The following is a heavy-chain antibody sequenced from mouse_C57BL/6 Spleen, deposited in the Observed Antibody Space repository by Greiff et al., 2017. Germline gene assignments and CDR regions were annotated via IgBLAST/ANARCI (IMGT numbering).Heavy chain of an antibody. Sequence: QVQLQQPGAELVKPGASVKLSCKASGYTFTSYWMHWVKQRPGQGLEWIGMIHPNSGSTNYNEKFKSKATLTVDKSSSTAYMQLSSLTSEDSAVYYCARRERNYEGYAMDYWGQGTSVTVSS. CDR1: GYTFTSYW. CDR2: IHPNSGST. CDR3: ARRERNYEGYAMDY. V-gene: IGHV1-64*01. J-gene: IGHJ4*01. D-gene: IGHD1-1*01.